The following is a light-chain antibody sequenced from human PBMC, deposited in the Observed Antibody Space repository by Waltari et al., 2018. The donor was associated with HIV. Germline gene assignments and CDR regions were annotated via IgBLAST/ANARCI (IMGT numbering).Light chain of an antibody. V-gene: IGLV2-11*01. CDR2: DVN. CDR3: CSYAGNSDVV. J-gene: IGLJ2*01. CDR1: SSDIGVYNY. Sequence: QSALTQPHSVSGSPGQSVTISCTGTSSDIGVYNYVSWYRQFPGKAPSVIIHDVNKRPSGVPDRFSGSKSGNTASLTISGLQTDDEADYYCCSYAGNSDVVFGGGTTLTVL.